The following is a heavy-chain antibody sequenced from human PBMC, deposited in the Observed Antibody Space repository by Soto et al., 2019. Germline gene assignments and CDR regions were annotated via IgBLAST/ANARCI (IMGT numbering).Heavy chain of an antibody. CDR1: GFTFSDHY. J-gene: IGHJ4*02. D-gene: IGHD3-10*01. CDR3: ARAVYMARGPITYLDY. Sequence: PGGSLRLSCAASGFTFSDHYMDWVRQAPGKGLEWVGRARNRANSYTTEYAASVKGRFTISRDDSKNSLYLQMNNLETEDTAVYYCARAVYMARGPITYLDYWGQGTLVTVSS. V-gene: IGHV3-72*01. CDR2: ARNRANSYTT.